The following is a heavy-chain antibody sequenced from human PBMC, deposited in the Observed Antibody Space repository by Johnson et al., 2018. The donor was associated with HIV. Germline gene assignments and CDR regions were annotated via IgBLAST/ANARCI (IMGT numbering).Heavy chain of an antibody. D-gene: IGHD5-24*01. V-gene: IGHV3-7*05. CDR3: ARPSLKDGYNYGGGFDI. CDR1: GFTFDDYV. J-gene: IGHJ3*02. Sequence: VQLVESGGGLVQPGRSLRLSCAASGFTFDDYVMHWVRQAPGKGLEWVANINQDGRDRYYVASVQGRFTISRDNAQNSLYLQMNSLRGEDTAVYYCARPSLKDGYNYGGGFDIWGQGTMVTVSS. CDR2: INQDGRDR.